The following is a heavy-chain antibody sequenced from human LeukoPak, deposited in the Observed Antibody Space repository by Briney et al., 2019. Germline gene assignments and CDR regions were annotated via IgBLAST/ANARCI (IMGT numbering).Heavy chain of an antibody. CDR2: IIPIFGTA. J-gene: IGHJ4*02. CDR1: GGTFSSYA. CDR3: ARAIGYCSSTSCYTDLYYFDY. Sequence: SVKVSCKASGGTFSSYANSWVRQAPGQGLEWMGGIIPIFGTANYAQKFQGRVTITTDESTSTAYMELSSLRSEDTAVYYCARAIGYCSSTSCYTDLYYFDYWGQGTLVTVSS. D-gene: IGHD2-2*02. V-gene: IGHV1-69*05.